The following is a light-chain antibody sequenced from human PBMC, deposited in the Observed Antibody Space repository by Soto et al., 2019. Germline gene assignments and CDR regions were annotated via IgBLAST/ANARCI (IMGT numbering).Light chain of an antibody. Sequence: DIVMTQSPDSLAVSLGERATINCQSSQSVFYSSNNKNYLAWYQQKPGQPPKLLIYWASTRESGVPDRFSGSGSGTEFTLTISSLQAEDVAVYYCQQYYSILWTFGHGTKVDIK. J-gene: IGKJ1*01. CDR1: QSVFYSSNNKNY. CDR2: WAS. V-gene: IGKV4-1*01. CDR3: QQYYSILWT.